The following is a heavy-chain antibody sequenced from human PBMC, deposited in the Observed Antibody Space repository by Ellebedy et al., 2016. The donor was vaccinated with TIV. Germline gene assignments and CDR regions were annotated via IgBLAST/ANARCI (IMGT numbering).Heavy chain of an antibody. J-gene: IGHJ4*02. D-gene: IGHD4-11*01. V-gene: IGHV3-7*01. CDR2: IKQDGSEK. Sequence: GESLKISCAASGFTFGSYWMRWVRQAPGKGLEWVATIKQDGSEKNYVDSVKGRLAISRDNARSSLYLQMNSLSAEDTAVNYCGRGQTTFEYWGQGTLVTVSS. CDR1: GFTFGSYW. CDR3: GRGQTTFEY.